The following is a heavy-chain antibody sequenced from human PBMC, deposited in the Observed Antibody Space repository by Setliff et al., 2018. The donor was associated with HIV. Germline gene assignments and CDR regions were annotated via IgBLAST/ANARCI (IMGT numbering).Heavy chain of an antibody. V-gene: IGHV5-51*01. J-gene: IGHJ2*01. CDR1: GYSFTSYW. CDR2: IYPGDSDT. CDR3: ARLGGQQLTYWYFDF. D-gene: IGHD6-13*01. Sequence: PGESLKISCKGSGYSFTSYWIGWVRQMPGKGLEWMGIIYPGDSDTRYSPSFQGQVAFSADNSITTPCLQWSSLTASDTAMYYCARLGGQQLTYWYFDFWAHGTLVTVSS.